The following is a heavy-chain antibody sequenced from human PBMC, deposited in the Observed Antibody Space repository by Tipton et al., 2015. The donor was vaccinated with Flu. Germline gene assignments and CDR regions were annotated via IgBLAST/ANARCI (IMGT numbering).Heavy chain of an antibody. CDR2: ISSSGDTI. J-gene: IGHJ6*02. CDR3: ARDHPPSITVLGEITDYFGMDV. D-gene: IGHD3-3*01. CDR1: GFTFSDDY. Sequence: QLVQSGGGLVKPGGYLRLSCAASGFTFSDDYMSWIRQAPGKGLEWVSHISSSGDTINYADSVKGRFTISRDNAKKSLYLRMNSLRAEDTAVYYCARDHPPSITVLGEITDYFGMDVWGQGTTVTVSS. V-gene: IGHV3-11*01.